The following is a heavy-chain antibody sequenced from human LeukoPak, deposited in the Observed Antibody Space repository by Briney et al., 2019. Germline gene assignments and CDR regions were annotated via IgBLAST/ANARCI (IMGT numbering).Heavy chain of an antibody. D-gene: IGHD4-17*01. CDR2: IYYSGNT. J-gene: IGHJ6*02. V-gene: IGHV4-39*07. Sequence: SETLSLTCTVSGGSISSSSYYWGWIRQPPGKGLEWIGNIYYSGNTYYNPSLKSRVTISVDTSKNQFSLKLTSMTAADTAVYYCARADHRDYTFYHYYGMDVWGQGTTVTVSS. CDR1: GGSISSSSYY. CDR3: ARADHRDYTFYHYYGMDV.